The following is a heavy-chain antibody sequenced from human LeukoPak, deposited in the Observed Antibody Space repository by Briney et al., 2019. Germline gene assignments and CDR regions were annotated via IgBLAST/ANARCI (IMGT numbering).Heavy chain of an antibody. J-gene: IGHJ4*02. CDR3: ARDSDYYDSSDPSDY. Sequence: GSLRLSCAASGFTFSSYSMNWVRQAPGKGLEWVSYISSSSSTIYYADSVKGRFTISRDNAKNSLYLQMNSLRAEDTAVYYCARDSDYYDSSDPSDYWGQGTLVTVSS. CDR2: ISSSSSTI. CDR1: GFTFSSYS. V-gene: IGHV3-48*01. D-gene: IGHD3-22*01.